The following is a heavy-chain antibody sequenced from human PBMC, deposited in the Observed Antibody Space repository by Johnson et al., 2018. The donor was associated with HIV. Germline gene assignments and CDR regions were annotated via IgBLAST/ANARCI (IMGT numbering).Heavy chain of an antibody. CDR1: GFTVSNYG. V-gene: IGHV3-33*06. CDR3: AKYSAPPGDYGRFDAFDS. Sequence: QVQLVESGGGVVQPGRSLRLSCAVSGFTVSNYGMHWVRQAPGKGLEWVAVLWKDGSHKYYADSVKGRFTISRDNSKNTLYLQMNSLRAEDTAVYYCAKYSAPPGDYGRFDAFDSWGQGTIVTVSS. D-gene: IGHD4-17*01. J-gene: IGHJ3*02. CDR2: LWKDGSHK.